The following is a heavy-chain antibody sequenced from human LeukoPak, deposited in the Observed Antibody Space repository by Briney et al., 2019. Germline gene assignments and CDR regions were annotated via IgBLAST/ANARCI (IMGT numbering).Heavy chain of an antibody. CDR3: SRENGAFSPFGY. V-gene: IGHV4-4*02. CDR1: GCSISNNNW. Sequence: PSGTLSLTCVVSGCSISNNNWWSLVRHPPGQGLEWIGEISLTGLTHYNPSLESRVTVSLDKSKNQLSLNLTSVTAADTAVYYCSRENGAFSPFGYWGQGTLVTVLS. CDR2: ISLTGLT. J-gene: IGHJ4*02. D-gene: IGHD2-8*01.